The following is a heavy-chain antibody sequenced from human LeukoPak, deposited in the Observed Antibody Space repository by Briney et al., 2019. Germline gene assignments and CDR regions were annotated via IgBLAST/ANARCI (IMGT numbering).Heavy chain of an antibody. CDR3: ARIGYSGSYFDY. CDR2: IHYSGST. Sequence: SETLSLTCTVSGGSISSYYWSWLRQPPGKGLEWIGYIHYSGSTNYNPSLKSRVPISVDTSKNQFSLKLSSVPAADTAVYYCARIGYSGSYFDYWGQGTLVTVSS. CDR1: GGSISSYY. J-gene: IGHJ4*02. V-gene: IGHV4-59*08. D-gene: IGHD1-26*01.